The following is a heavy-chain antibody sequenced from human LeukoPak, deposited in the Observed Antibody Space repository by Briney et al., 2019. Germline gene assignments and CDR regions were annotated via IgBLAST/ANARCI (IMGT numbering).Heavy chain of an antibody. Sequence: PGGSLRLSCAASGFTFSSYSMNWVRQAPGKGLEWVSYISSSGSTIYYADSVKGRFTISRDNAKNSLYLQMNSLRAEDTAVYYCARDGTYYDFWSGYFVAWGQGTLVTVSS. CDR3: ARDGTYYDFWSGYFVA. D-gene: IGHD3-3*01. J-gene: IGHJ4*02. CDR1: GFTFSSYS. V-gene: IGHV3-48*01. CDR2: ISSSGSTI.